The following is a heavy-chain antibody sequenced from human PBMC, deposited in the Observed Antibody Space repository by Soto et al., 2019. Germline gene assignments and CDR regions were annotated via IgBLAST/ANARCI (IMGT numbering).Heavy chain of an antibody. CDR3: ARRKTGDSLDGMDV. Sequence: QVQLVQSGAEVKKPGSSVKVSCKASGGTFGSYSISWVRQAPGQGLEWMGRIIPALGVTSYAQKFQGRVIITADTSTSTAYMELTSLRSDDTATFFCARRKTGDSLDGMDVWGQGTTVTVTS. V-gene: IGHV1-69*02. CDR1: GGTFGSYS. CDR2: IIPALGVT. D-gene: IGHD2-15*01. J-gene: IGHJ6*02.